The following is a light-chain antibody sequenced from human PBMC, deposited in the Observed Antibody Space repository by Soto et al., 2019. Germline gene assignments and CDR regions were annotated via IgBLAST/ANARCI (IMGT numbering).Light chain of an antibody. CDR1: ISNIAVNP. Sequence: QSVLTQPPSASGTPGQRVTISCSGTISNIAVNPVNWYQQLPGTAPKLLIYSNYKRPSGVPDRFSGSKSGTSASLAISGLQSADEADYYCATWEDSLNGVVFGGGTKLTVL. V-gene: IGLV1-44*01. J-gene: IGLJ3*02. CDR3: ATWEDSLNGVV. CDR2: SNY.